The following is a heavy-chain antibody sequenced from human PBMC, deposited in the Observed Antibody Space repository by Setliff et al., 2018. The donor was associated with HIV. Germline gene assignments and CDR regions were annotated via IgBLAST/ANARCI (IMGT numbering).Heavy chain of an antibody. CDR1: GGSFSGYY. CDR3: ARGLRYGQGYFYYIMDV. V-gene: IGHV4-34*01. Sequence: PSETLSLTCAVYGGSFSGYYWSWIRQPPGKGLEWIGEINHSGDTNYNPSLKSRVTMSVDTSKNQFSLHLSSVTAADMAVYYCARGLRYGQGYFYYIMDVWGQGTTVTVSS. D-gene: IGHD3-9*01. J-gene: IGHJ6*02. CDR2: INHSGDT.